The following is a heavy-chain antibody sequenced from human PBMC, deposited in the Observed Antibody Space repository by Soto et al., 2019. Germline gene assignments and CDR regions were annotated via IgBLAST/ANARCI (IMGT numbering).Heavy chain of an antibody. CDR2: ISAYNGNT. J-gene: IGHJ4*02. Sequence: GASVKVSCKASGYTFTSYGISWVRQAPGQGLEWMGWISAYNGNTNYAQKLQGRVTMTTDTSTSTAYMELRSLRSDDTAVYYCARVVYSGYDLGENDYWGQGTPVTV. CDR3: ARVVYSGYDLGENDY. CDR1: GYTFTSYG. D-gene: IGHD5-12*01. V-gene: IGHV1-18*01.